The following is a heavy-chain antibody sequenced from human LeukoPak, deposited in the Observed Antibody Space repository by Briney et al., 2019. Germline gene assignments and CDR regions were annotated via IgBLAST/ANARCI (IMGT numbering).Heavy chain of an antibody. CDR2: IYYSGST. V-gene: IGHV4-59*01. J-gene: IGHJ6*02. D-gene: IGHD6-13*01. Sequence: SETLSLTCSVSGGSIGTYYWSWIRQPPGKGLEWIGYIYYSGSTNYNPSLKSRVTISVDTSKNQFSLRLSSVTAADTAVYYCARDLTPSSCYYGTDVWGQGTTVTVSS. CDR3: ARDLTPSSCYYGTDV. CDR1: GGSIGTYY.